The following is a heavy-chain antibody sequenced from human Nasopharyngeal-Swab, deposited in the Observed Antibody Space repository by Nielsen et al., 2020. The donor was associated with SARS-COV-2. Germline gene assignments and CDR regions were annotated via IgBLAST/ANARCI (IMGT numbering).Heavy chain of an antibody. CDR1: GFTFSSYS. CDR2: ISSSSSYI. V-gene: IGHV3-21*01. Sequence: GESLKISCAASGFTFSSYSMNWVRQAPGKGLEWVSSISSSSSYIYYADSVKGRFTISRDNAKNSLYLQMNSLRAEDMAVYYCARERLGELFVDYWGQGTLVTVSS. CDR3: ARERLGELFVDY. J-gene: IGHJ4*02. D-gene: IGHD3-16*01.